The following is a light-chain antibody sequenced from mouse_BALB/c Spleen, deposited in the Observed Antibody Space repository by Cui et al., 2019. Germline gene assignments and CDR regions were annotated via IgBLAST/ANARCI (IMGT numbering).Light chain of an antibody. V-gene: IGKV4-80*01. CDR1: SSVSY. CDR2: STS. Sequence: QIALIQFPAIMSASLGEEITLTCSASSSVSYMHWYQQKSGTSPKLLIYSTSNLASGVPSRFSGSGSGTFYSLTISSVEAEDAADYYCHQWSSYPWTFGGGTKLEIK. CDR3: HQWSSYPWT. J-gene: IGKJ1*01.